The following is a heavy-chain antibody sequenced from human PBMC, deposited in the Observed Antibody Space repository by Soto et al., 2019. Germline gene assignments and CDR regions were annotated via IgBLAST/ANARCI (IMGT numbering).Heavy chain of an antibody. D-gene: IGHD3-22*01. V-gene: IGHV4-30-4*01. CDR2: IYYSGST. J-gene: IGHJ5*02. CDR3: ARDRGYYDSSGYYYNWFDP. CDR1: GGSISSGDYY. Sequence: SETLSLTCTVSGGSISSGDYYWSWIRQPPGKGLEWIGYIYYSGSTYYNPSLKSRVTISVDTSKNQFSLKLSSVTAADTAVYYCARDRGYYDSSGYYYNWFDPWGQGTLVTVSS.